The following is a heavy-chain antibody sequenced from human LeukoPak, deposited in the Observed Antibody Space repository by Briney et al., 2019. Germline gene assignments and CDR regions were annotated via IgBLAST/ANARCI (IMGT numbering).Heavy chain of an antibody. J-gene: IGHJ4*02. CDR2: INHSGST. Sequence: PSETLSLTCAVYGGSFSGYYWSWIRQPPGKGLEWIGEINHSGSTNYNPSLKSRVTISVGTSKNQFSLKLSSVTAADTAVYYCARGRSLQWLSNRGFDYWGQGTLVTVSS. CDR1: GGSFSGYY. CDR3: ARGRSLQWLSNRGFDY. V-gene: IGHV4-34*01. D-gene: IGHD6-19*01.